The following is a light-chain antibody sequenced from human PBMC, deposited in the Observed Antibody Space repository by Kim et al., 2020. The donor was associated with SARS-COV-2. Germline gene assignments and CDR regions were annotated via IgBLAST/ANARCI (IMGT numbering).Light chain of an antibody. Sequence: GSPGERATLSCRASQSISSNLAWYQQKPGQAPRLLIYGASTRATDIPARFSGSGSGTEFTLTISSLQSEDFAVYYCQQYNNWPITFGQETRLEIK. CDR2: GAS. V-gene: IGKV3-15*01. J-gene: IGKJ5*01. CDR1: QSISSN. CDR3: QQYNNWPIT.